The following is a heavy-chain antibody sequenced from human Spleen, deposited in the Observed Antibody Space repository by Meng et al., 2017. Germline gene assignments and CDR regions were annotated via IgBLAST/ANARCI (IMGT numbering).Heavy chain of an antibody. J-gene: IGHJ4*02. CDR1: GYTFPDYY. CDR2: INPKSGDT. Sequence: ASVKVSCKASGYTFPDYYLHWVRRAPGQGLEWMGRINPKSGDTHYAQKFQGRVTMTGDTSISTADMELGGLGSDDTAMYYCARDEDISAAGKLFGDYWGQGTLVTVSS. V-gene: IGHV1-2*06. CDR3: ARDEDISAAGKLFGDY. D-gene: IGHD6-13*01.